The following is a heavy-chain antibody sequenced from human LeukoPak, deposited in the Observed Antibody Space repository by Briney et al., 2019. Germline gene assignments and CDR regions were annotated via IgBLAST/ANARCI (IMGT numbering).Heavy chain of an antibody. D-gene: IGHD3-3*01. J-gene: IGHJ3*01. CDR3: ATEVDFGFAGGDAFTL. CDR1: GESFGSFW. V-gene: IGHV5-51*01. CDR2: IYPGNSDT. Sequence: GESLKISCKASGESFGSFWIGWVRQMPGKGLEWMGIIYPGNSDTRYSPSFQGQVTISADTSISTAYLHWRSLKAPDTAMYFCATEVDFGFAGGDAFTLWGQGTLVTVSS.